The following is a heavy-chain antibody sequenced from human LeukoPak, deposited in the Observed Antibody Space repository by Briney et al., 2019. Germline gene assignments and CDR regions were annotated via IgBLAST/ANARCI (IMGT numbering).Heavy chain of an antibody. CDR1: GYTFTTYY. CDR3: ARAPKGVTTGYFDH. J-gene: IGHJ4*02. V-gene: IGHV1-46*01. Sequence: ASEKVSCKASGYTFTTYYIHWVRQAPGQGLEWMGIINPSGGSTTNAQIFQGRVTLTRDTSTSTVYMELSSLRSDDTAVYYCARAPKGVTTGYFDHWGQGTLVTVSS. D-gene: IGHD1-26*01. CDR2: INPSGGST.